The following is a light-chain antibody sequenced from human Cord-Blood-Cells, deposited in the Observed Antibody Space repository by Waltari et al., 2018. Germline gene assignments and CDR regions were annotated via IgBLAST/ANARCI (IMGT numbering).Light chain of an antibody. J-gene: IGKJ2*03. Sequence: IVMTQYPLSLPVTPGAPASLSCRSSQSLLHSNGYNYFDWYQQKPGQSPQLLIYLGSNRASGVPDRFSGSGSGTDFTLKISRVEAEDVGVYYCMQALQTPYSFGQGTKLEIK. CDR3: MQALQTPYS. CDR1: QSLLHSNGYNY. CDR2: LGS. V-gene: IGKV2-28*01.